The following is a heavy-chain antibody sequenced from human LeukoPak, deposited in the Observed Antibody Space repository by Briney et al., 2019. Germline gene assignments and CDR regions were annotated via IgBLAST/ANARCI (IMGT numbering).Heavy chain of an antibody. CDR1: RFTFSSYG. Sequence: GGSLRLSCAASRFTFSSYGMHWVRQAPGKGLEWVAFIRYDGSNKYYADSVKGRFTISRDNAKNSLYLQMNSLRAEDTALYYCAKDLEDRYRSGSFDSWGQGTLVTVSS. CDR2: IRYDGSNK. J-gene: IGHJ4*02. D-gene: IGHD6-19*01. CDR3: AKDLEDRYRSGSFDS. V-gene: IGHV3-30*02.